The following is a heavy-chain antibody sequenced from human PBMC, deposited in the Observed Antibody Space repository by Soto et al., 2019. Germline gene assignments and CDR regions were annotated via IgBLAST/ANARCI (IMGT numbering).Heavy chain of an antibody. D-gene: IGHD2-2*01. CDR2: IYPGDSDT. CDR1: GYSFTSYW. Sequence: PGESLKISCKGSGYSFTSYWIGWVRQMPGKGLEWMGIIYPGDSDTRYSPSFQGQVTISADKSISTAYLQWSSLQTSDTAMYYCARFTSQVTPQAYYYYGMDVWGQGTTVTVSS. CDR3: ARFTSQVTPQAYYYYGMDV. V-gene: IGHV5-51*01. J-gene: IGHJ6*02.